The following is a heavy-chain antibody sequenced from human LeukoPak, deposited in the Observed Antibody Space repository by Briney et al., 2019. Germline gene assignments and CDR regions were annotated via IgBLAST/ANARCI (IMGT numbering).Heavy chain of an antibody. D-gene: IGHD2-15*01. CDR1: GYTFTGYY. CDR2: INPNNGDT. V-gene: IGHV1-2*02. CDR3: ARHIPDWGYSRDY. Sequence: ASVKVSCKASGYTFTGYYMSWVRQAPGQGLEWMGWINPNNGDTNYAQKFQGRVTMTRDTSISTAYMELSRLRSDDTAVYYCARHIPDWGYSRDYWGQGTLVTVSS. J-gene: IGHJ4*02.